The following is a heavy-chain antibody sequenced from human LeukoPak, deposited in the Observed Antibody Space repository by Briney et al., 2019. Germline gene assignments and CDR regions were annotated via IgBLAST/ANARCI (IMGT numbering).Heavy chain of an antibody. J-gene: IGHJ4*02. CDR3: ARAETAMVANFDY. D-gene: IGHD5-18*01. V-gene: IGHV1-46*03. CDR1: GYTFTSNY. CDR2: INSSGGCT. Sequence: GASVKVSCKASGYTFTSNYMHWVRQAPGQGLEWMGIINSSGGCTSYAQKFQGRVTMTRATSTSTVYMELRSLRSEDTAVYSCARAETAMVANFDYWGQGTLVTASS.